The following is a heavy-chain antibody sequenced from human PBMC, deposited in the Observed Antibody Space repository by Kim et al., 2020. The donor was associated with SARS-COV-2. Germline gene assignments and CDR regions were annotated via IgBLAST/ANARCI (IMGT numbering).Heavy chain of an antibody. J-gene: IGHJ4*02. CDR1: GGTFISYA. V-gene: IGHV1-69*13. CDR2: IIPIFGTA. CDR3: AIYSSGGIFYFDY. D-gene: IGHD6-19*01. Sequence: SVKVSCKASGGTFISYAISWVRQAPGQGLEWMGGIIPIFGTANYAQKLQGRVTITADESTSTAYMKLSSLRSENTAVYYCAIYSSGGIFYFDYWGQGTLVTVSS.